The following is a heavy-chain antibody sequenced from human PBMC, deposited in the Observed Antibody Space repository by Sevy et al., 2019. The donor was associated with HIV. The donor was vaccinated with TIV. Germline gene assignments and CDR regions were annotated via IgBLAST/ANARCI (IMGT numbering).Heavy chain of an antibody. J-gene: IGHJ5*02. CDR1: GGTFSSYA. D-gene: IGHD2-21*02. CDR3: AGGRGGIVGVTAIEPEGFDP. CDR2: IIPIFGTA. V-gene: IGHV1-69*13. Sequence: ASVKVSCKASGGTFSSYAISWVRQAPGQGLEWMGGIIPIFGTANYAQKFQGRVTITADESTSTAYMELSSLRSEDTAVYYCAGGRGGIVGVTAIEPEGFDPWGQGTLVTVSS.